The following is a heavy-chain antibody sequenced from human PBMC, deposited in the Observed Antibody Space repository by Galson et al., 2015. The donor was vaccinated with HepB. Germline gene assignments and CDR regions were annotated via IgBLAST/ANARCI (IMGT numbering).Heavy chain of an antibody. Sequence: SVKVSCKAPGGTFSSYAISWVRQAPGQGLEWMGGIIPIFGTANYAQKFQGRVTITADESTSTAYMELSSLRSEDTAVYYCARDEERYYDSSGYYFAYWGQGTLVTVSS. J-gene: IGHJ4*02. CDR3: ARDEERYYDSSGYYFAY. D-gene: IGHD3-22*01. CDR1: GGTFSSYA. CDR2: IIPIFGTA. V-gene: IGHV1-69*13.